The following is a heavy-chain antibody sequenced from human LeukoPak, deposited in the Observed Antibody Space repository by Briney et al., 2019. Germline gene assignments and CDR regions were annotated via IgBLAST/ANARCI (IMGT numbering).Heavy chain of an antibody. CDR2: IRKKTSGEAP. J-gene: IGHJ4*02. Sequence: GGSLRLSCTASGFTFGGYGMSWFRQAPGKGLEWVGFIRKKTSGEAPQYAASVRGRFAISIDDSNTIASLQMNSLRPEDTAVYFCSRAGGYDSWLDYWGQGTLVSVSS. V-gene: IGHV3-49*03. CDR1: GFTFGGYG. D-gene: IGHD5-12*01. CDR3: SRAGGYDSWLDY.